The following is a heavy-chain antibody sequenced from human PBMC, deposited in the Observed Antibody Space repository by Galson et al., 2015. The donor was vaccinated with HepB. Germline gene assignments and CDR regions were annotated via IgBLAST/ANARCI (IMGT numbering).Heavy chain of an antibody. Sequence: CAISGDSVSSNHAVWNWIRQSPSRGLEWLGRTYYRSKWYIDYATSVRSRITINPDTSRNQFSLHLRSVTPEDTAVYYCSYGSDVWGQGTTVIVSS. CDR1: GDSVSSNHAV. CDR3: SYGSDV. V-gene: IGHV6-1*01. CDR2: TYYRSKWYI. J-gene: IGHJ6*02.